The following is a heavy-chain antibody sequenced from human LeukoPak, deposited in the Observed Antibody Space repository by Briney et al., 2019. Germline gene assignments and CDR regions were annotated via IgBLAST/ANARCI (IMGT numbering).Heavy chain of an antibody. Sequence: GGSLRLSCAASGFTFRSYGMHWVRQAPGKGLEWVSSISSSSSYIYYADSVKGRFTISRDNAKNSLYLQMNSLRAEDTAVYYCARELDYVWGSYRYYYFDYWGQGTLVTVSS. J-gene: IGHJ4*02. D-gene: IGHD3-16*02. CDR3: ARELDYVWGSYRYYYFDY. V-gene: IGHV3-21*01. CDR1: GFTFRSYG. CDR2: ISSSSSYI.